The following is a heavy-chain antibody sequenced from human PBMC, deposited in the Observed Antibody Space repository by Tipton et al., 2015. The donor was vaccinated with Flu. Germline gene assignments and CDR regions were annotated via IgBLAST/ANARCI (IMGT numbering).Heavy chain of an antibody. J-gene: IGHJ4*02. CDR1: GFTFDDYG. Sequence: SLRLSCAASGFTFDDYGMSWVRQAPGKGLEWVSGINWNGGTTGYADSVKGRFIISRDNDKNSLSLQMNSLRAEDTALYFCVRDRTRLASPLDYWGQGTLVTVSS. CDR3: VRDRTRLASPLDY. V-gene: IGHV3-20*04. D-gene: IGHD3-16*01. CDR2: INWNGGTT.